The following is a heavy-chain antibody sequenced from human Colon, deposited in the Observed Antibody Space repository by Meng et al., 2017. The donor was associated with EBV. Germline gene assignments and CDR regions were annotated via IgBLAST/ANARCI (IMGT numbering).Heavy chain of an antibody. Sequence: QLHESAPRRVQSVECRPITCTVSGGSIGSYYWSWIRQPQGKGLEWIGYIYYSGSTNYNPSLKSRVTISVDTSKNQFSLKLSSVTAADTAVYYCARHFINWFDPWGQGTLVTVSS. CDR3: ARHFINWFDP. V-gene: IGHV4-59*08. CDR2: IYYSGST. CDR1: GGSIGSYY. J-gene: IGHJ5*02.